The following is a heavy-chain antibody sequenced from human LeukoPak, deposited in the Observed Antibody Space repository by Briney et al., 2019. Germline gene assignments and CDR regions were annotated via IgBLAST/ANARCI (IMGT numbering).Heavy chain of an antibody. D-gene: IGHD2-15*01. CDR1: GGSISTNDYY. J-gene: IGHJ2*01. Sequence: SETLSLTCTVSGGSISTNDYYWGWIRQPPGKGLEWIGNIYYSGSTYYNPSLRSRVTVSVDTSKNQFSLKLSSVTAADTAVYYCARGFGGYPTDPNPSYWYFDLWGRGTLVTVSS. CDR2: IYYSGST. V-gene: IGHV4-39*01. CDR3: ARGFGGYPTDPNPSYWYFDL.